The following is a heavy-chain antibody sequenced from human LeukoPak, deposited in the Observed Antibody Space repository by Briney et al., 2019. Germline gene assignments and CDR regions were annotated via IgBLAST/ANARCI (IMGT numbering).Heavy chain of an antibody. CDR2: IYTSGST. Sequence: SETLSLTCTVSGGSISNYYWIWIRQPAGKGLEWVGRIYTSGSTDYNPSLESRVSMSLDTSKNQIILKLNSVTAADTAVYYCARTYCGGGNCYHFDYRGQGTLVTVSS. CDR1: GGSISNYY. D-gene: IGHD2-15*01. J-gene: IGHJ4*02. CDR3: ARTYCGGGNCYHFDY. V-gene: IGHV4-4*07.